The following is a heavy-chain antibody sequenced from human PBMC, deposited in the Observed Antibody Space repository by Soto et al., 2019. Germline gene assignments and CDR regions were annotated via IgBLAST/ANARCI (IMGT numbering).Heavy chain of an antibody. Sequence: EVQLVESGGGLVKSGGSLTLSCEASGFSFDYFGMTWVRQAPGKGLEWVSFISSSASYIYYADSVKGRFTVSRDNAKKSLNLQMNSLRAEDTAVYYCARSRSHWLASYSWGQGTLVTVSA. CDR3: ARSRSHWLASYS. J-gene: IGHJ4*02. CDR2: ISSSASYI. D-gene: IGHD6-19*01. V-gene: IGHV3-21*01. CDR1: GFSFDYFG.